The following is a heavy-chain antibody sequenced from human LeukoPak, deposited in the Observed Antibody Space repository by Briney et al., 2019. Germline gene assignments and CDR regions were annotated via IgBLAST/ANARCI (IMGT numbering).Heavy chain of an antibody. D-gene: IGHD4-17*01. CDR1: GFTFSSYA. Sequence: GGSLRLSCAASGFTFSSYAMHWVRQAPGKGLEWVAVISYDGSNKYYADSVKGRFTISRDSSKNTLYLQMNSLRAEDTAVYYCARDTDTVTTILDYRGQGTLVTVSS. V-gene: IGHV3-30-3*01. J-gene: IGHJ4*02. CDR3: ARDTDTVTTILDY. CDR2: ISYDGSNK.